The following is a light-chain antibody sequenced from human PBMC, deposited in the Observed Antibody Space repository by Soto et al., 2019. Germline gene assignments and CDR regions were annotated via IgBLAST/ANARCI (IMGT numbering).Light chain of an antibody. J-gene: IGKJ4*01. CDR1: QSVSSSY. Sequence: EIVLTQSPGTLSLSPGERATLSCRASQSVSSSYLAWYQQKPGQAPSLLIYGASSRATGIPDRFSGSGSGTAFTLTISRLEPEDFVVYYCQQYGSSPPLTFGGGTKVEIK. CDR2: GAS. CDR3: QQYGSSPPLT. V-gene: IGKV3-20*01.